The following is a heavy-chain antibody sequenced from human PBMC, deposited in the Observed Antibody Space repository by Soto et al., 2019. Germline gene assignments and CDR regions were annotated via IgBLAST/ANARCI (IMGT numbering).Heavy chain of an antibody. Sequence: SETLSLTCTVSGGSISSYYWSWIRQPPGKGLEWIGYIYYSGSTNYNPSLKSRVTISVDTSKNQFSLKLSSVTAADTAVYYCARYSSSWDYYFDYWGQGTLVTVS. V-gene: IGHV4-59*01. CDR1: GGSISSYY. CDR3: ARYSSSWDYYFDY. CDR2: IYYSGST. D-gene: IGHD6-13*01. J-gene: IGHJ4*02.